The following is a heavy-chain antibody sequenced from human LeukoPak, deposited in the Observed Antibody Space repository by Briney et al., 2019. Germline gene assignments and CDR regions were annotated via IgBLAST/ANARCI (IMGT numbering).Heavy chain of an antibody. V-gene: IGHV4-59*01. CDR3: ARIAARPRPYYFDY. D-gene: IGHD6-6*01. CDR2: IYYSGST. CDR1: GGSISSYY. J-gene: IGHJ4*02. Sequence: SETLSLTCTVSGGSISSYYWSWIRQPPGKGLEWIGYIYYSGSTNYNPSLKSRVTISVDTSKNQFSLKLSSVTAADTAVYYCARIAARPRPYYFDYWGQGTLVTVSS.